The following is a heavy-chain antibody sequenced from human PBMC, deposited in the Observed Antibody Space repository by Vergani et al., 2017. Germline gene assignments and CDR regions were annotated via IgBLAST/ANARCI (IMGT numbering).Heavy chain of an antibody. Sequence: EVQLVESGGGLVQPGGSLRLSCAASGFTFSSYSMNWVRQAPGKGLEWVSSISSSSSYIYYADSVKGRFTISRDNAKNSLYLQMNSLRAEDTAVYYWARIGYSSGWVLDAFDIWGQGTMVTVSS. CDR2: ISSSSSYI. CDR1: GFTFSSYS. CDR3: ARIGYSSGWVLDAFDI. D-gene: IGHD6-19*01. V-gene: IGHV3-21*01. J-gene: IGHJ3*02.